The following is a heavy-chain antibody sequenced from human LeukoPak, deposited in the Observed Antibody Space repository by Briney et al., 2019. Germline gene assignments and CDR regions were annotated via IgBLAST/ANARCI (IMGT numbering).Heavy chain of an antibody. CDR1: GFTFSSYE. Sequence: PGGSLRLSCAASGFTFSSYEMNWVRQAPGKGLEWVSYISSSGSTIYYADSVKDRFTISRDNAKNSLYLQMNSLRAEDTAVYYCAREVMDYNNWFDPWGQGTLVTVSS. CDR2: ISSSGSTI. V-gene: IGHV3-48*03. D-gene: IGHD4-11*01. J-gene: IGHJ5*02. CDR3: AREVMDYNNWFDP.